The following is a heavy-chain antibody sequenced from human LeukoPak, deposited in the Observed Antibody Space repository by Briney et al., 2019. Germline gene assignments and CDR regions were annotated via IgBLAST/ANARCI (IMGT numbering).Heavy chain of an antibody. CDR3: ARGGARGSSAFDI. J-gene: IGHJ3*02. CDR1: GGSISSYY. V-gene: IGHV4-59*01. D-gene: IGHD3-10*01. Sequence: PSETLSLTCTVSGGSISSYYWSWIRQPPGKGLEWIGYIYYSGSTNYNPSLKSRVTISVETSKNQFSLKLRSVTAADTAVYYCARGGARGSSAFDIWGQGTMVTVSS. CDR2: IYYSGST.